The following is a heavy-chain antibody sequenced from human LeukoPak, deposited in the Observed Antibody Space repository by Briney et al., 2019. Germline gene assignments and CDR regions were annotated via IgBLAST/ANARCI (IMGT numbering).Heavy chain of an antibody. V-gene: IGHV1-2*06. CDR3: ARALYYYYDSSGYYYLNWFDP. J-gene: IGHJ5*02. Sequence: ASVKVSCKASGYTFTGYYMHWVRQAPGQGLEWMGRINPNSGGTNYAQKCQGRVTMTRDTSISTAYMELSRLRSDDTAVYYCARALYYYYDSSGYYYLNWFDPWGQGTLVTVSS. CDR2: INPNSGGT. D-gene: IGHD3-22*01. CDR1: GYTFTGYY.